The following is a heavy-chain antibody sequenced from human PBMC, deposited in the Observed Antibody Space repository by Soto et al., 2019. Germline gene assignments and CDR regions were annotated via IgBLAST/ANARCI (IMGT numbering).Heavy chain of an antibody. J-gene: IGHJ4*02. CDR3: TRGYGDYVRDY. V-gene: IGHV3-73*01. CDR2: IRSKSNSYAT. Sequence: EVQLVESGGGLVQPGGSLKLSCAVSGFTFSGSAMHWVRQASGKGLEWVGRIRSKSNSYATAYAASVKGRFTISRDDSKHTAYLQMNSLKTEDTAVYYCTRGYGDYVRDYWGQGPLVTVSS. D-gene: IGHD4-17*01. CDR1: GFTFSGSA.